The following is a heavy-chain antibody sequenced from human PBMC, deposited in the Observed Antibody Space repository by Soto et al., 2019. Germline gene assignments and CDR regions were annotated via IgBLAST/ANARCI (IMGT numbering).Heavy chain of an antibody. V-gene: IGHV3-43*01. CDR3: IKNMVRRRAVRSKHFPYS. J-gene: IGHJ5*01. CDR1: GFNFDECT. D-gene: IGHD3-10*01. CDR2: IGWNGIDI. Sequence: PGGSLRLSCAASGFNFDECTMHWVRQAPGKGLEWVSLIGWNGIDIYYADSVKGRFTISRDNSKNSLFLQMDSLTTEDTALYYCIKNMVRRRAVRSKHFPYSSGHGALVTVS.